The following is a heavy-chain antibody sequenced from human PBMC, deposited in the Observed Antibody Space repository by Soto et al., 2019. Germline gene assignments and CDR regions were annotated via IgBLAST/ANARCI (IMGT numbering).Heavy chain of an antibody. V-gene: IGHV3-74*01. CDR1: GFTFNGYW. D-gene: IGHD3-22*01. Sequence: PGGSLRLSCGASGFTFNGYWMHWVRQAPGKGLVWVSPVNGGGSGTNYADSVKGRFTISRDNSKNTLYLQMNSLRADDTAVYFCAQDQRGYQRPHEYWGQGTLVTVSS. CDR2: VNGGGSGT. CDR3: AQDQRGYQRPHEY. J-gene: IGHJ4*02.